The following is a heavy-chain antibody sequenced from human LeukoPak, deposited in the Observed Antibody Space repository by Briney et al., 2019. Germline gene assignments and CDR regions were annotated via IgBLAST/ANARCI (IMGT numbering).Heavy chain of an antibody. V-gene: IGHV3-23*01. CDR1: GFTFSSYA. J-gene: IGHJ5*02. CDR3: AKTPSITIFGVVPNWFDP. CDR2: ISGSGGST. Sequence: GGSLRLSCAASGFTFSSYAMSWVRQAPGKGLEWVSAISGSGGSTYYADSVKGRFTISRDNSKNTLYLQMNSLRAEDTAVYCCAKTPSITIFGVVPNWFDPWGQGTLVTVSS. D-gene: IGHD3-3*01.